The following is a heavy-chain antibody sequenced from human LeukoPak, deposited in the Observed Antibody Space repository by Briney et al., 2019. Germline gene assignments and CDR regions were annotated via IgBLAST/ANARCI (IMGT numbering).Heavy chain of an antibody. V-gene: IGHV3-7*05. D-gene: IGHD1-26*01. J-gene: IGHJ4*02. CDR3: ARDVGGNLDY. CDR1: GFTFSTYW. Sequence: GGSLRLSCAASGFTFSTYWMAWVRQAPGKGLEWVANIKQDGSEKNYVDSVKGRFIISRDNLKNSLYLQMNSLRAEDTAVYYCARDVGGNLDYWGQGILVTVSS. CDR2: IKQDGSEK.